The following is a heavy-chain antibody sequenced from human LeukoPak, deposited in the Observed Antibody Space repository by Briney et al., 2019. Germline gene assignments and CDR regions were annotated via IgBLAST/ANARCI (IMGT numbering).Heavy chain of an antibody. CDR3: ARMDSSSWYGDYYYGMDV. CDR1: GGSISSSSYY. D-gene: IGHD6-13*01. V-gene: IGHV4-39*01. J-gene: IGHJ6*02. CDR2: IYYSGST. Sequence: SESLSLTCTVSGGSISSSSYYWGWIRQPPGKGLEWIGSIYYSGSTYYNPSLKSRVTISVDTSKNQFSLKLSSVPAADTAVYYCARMDSSSWYGDYYYGMDVWGQGTTVTVSS.